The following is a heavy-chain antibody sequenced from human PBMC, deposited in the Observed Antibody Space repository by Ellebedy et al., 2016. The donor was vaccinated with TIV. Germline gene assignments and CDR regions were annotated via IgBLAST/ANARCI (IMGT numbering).Heavy chain of an antibody. J-gene: IGHJ3*02. CDR3: ATDGSYGDYRSPTHAFVM. CDR2: IRQDGSDK. CDR1: GFSFRSYW. Sequence: GGSLRLSCAASGFSFRSYWMSWVRQAPGKGLEWVANIRQDGSDKYYVDSVKGRFTISRDNAKNSLFLQMDSLRAEDTAVYYCATDGSYGDYRSPTHAFVMWGQGTMVAVSS. D-gene: IGHD4-17*01. V-gene: IGHV3-7*03.